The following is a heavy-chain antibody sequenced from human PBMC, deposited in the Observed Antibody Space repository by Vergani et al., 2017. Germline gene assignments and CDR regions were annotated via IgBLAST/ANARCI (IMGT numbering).Heavy chain of an antibody. Sequence: EVQLLESGGGLVQPGGSLRLSCAASGFTFSSYAMSWVRQAPGKGLEWVSAISGSGGSTYYADSVKGRFTISRDNSKNTLYLQMNRLRAEDTAVYYCAKRDVRFLEWGGVDYWGQGTLVTVSS. CDR3: AKRDVRFLEWGGVDY. D-gene: IGHD3-3*01. V-gene: IGHV3-23*01. CDR1: GFTFSSYA. CDR2: ISGSGGST. J-gene: IGHJ4*02.